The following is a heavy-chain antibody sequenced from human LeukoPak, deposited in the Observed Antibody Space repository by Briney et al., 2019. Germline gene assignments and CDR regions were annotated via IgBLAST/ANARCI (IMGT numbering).Heavy chain of an antibody. J-gene: IGHJ4*02. CDR3: ARDLEVHEGLFDC. D-gene: IGHD1-1*01. Sequence: SETLSLTCTVPGGSISSYYWSWVRQPAGKGLQWIGRVYTSGSTKYNPSLKRRGDMSVDTSKNQFSLKLSSVTAADTAVYYCARDLEVHEGLFDCWGQGTLVTVSS. V-gene: IGHV4-4*07. CDR1: GGSISSYY. CDR2: VYTSGST.